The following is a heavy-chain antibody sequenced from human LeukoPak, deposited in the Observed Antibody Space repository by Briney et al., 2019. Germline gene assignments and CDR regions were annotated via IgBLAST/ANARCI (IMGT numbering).Heavy chain of an antibody. CDR3: ARQVVTATRAAPYYYYYGMDV. Sequence: ASVKVSCTASGYTFTSYYMHWVRQAPGQGLEWMGIINPSGGSTSYAQKFQGRVTMTRDTSTSTVYMELSSLRSEDTAVYYCARQVVTATRAAPYYYYYGMDVWGQGTTVTVSS. J-gene: IGHJ6*02. V-gene: IGHV1-46*01. CDR1: GYTFTSYY. D-gene: IGHD2-21*02. CDR2: INPSGGST.